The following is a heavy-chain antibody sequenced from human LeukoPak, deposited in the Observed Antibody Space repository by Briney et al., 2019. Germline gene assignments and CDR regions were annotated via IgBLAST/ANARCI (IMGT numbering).Heavy chain of an antibody. CDR2: IWYDGSNK. D-gene: IGHD1-26*01. J-gene: IGHJ4*02. CDR1: GFTFSSYG. Sequence: PGRSLRLSCAASGFTFSSYGMHWVRQAPGKGLEWVAVIWYDGSNKYYADSVKGRFTISRDNSKNTLHLQMNSLRAEDTAVYYCAKLSGSGSYGIDYWGQGTLVTVSS. V-gene: IGHV3-33*06. CDR3: AKLSGSGSYGIDY.